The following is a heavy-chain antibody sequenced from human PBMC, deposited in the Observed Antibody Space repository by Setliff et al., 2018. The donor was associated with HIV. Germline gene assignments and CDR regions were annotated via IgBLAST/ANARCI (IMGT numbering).Heavy chain of an antibody. CDR3: ARDSRDIVVVIAPEPEPYYYYGMDV. Sequence: PSETLSLTCTVSGGSISSSSYYWGWIRQSPGKGLEWIGSIYHSGSTYYNPSLKSRVTISVDTSKNQFSLKLTSVTAADTAVYYCARDSRDIVVVIAPEPEPYYYYGMDVWGEGTTVTVSS. J-gene: IGHJ6*04. CDR2: IYHSGST. CDR1: GGSISSSSYY. D-gene: IGHD2-15*01. V-gene: IGHV4-39*07.